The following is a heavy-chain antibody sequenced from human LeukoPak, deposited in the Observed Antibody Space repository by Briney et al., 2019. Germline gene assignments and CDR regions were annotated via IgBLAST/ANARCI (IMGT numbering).Heavy chain of an antibody. D-gene: IGHD1-14*01. V-gene: IGHV1-2*02. CDR3: ARFLWRAGGFDY. J-gene: IGHJ4*02. CDR1: GYTFTGYY. Sequence: ASVKVSCKAPGYTFTGYYMHWVRQAPGQGLEWMGWINPNSGGTNYAQKFQGRVTMTRDTSISTAYMELSRLRSDDTAVYYCARFLWRAGGFDYWGQGTLVTVSS. CDR2: INPNSGGT.